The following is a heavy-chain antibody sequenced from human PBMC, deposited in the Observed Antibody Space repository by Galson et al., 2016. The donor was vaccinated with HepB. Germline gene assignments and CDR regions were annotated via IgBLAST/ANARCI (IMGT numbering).Heavy chain of an antibody. CDR3: ARARASGGTFYLFDF. V-gene: IGHV3-30*04. CDR2: ISYEGSNR. D-gene: IGHD2-15*01. J-gene: IGHJ4*02. Sequence: SLRLSCATRGFKFSTYAMHWVRQAPGKGPEWVAVISYEGSNRCYADSVQGRFTISRDNSKNTVYLQMNTLRPEDTAVFYCARARASGGTFYLFDFWGQGTLVTVSS. CDR1: GFKFSTYA.